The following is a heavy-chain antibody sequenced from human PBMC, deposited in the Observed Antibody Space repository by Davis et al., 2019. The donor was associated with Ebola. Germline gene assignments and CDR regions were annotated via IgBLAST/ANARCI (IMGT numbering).Heavy chain of an antibody. D-gene: IGHD3-22*01. CDR3: ARECYDSSGYYYGLPGDY. CDR1: GFTFSSFA. V-gene: IGHV3-23*01. CDR2: ISGTGITT. J-gene: IGHJ4*02. Sequence: GESLKISCAASGFTFSSFAMRWVRQPPGKGLQWVSAISGTGITTYYADSVKGRFTISRDNSKNTLYLQMNSLRAEDTAVYYCARECYDSSGYYYGLPGDYWGQGTLVTVSS.